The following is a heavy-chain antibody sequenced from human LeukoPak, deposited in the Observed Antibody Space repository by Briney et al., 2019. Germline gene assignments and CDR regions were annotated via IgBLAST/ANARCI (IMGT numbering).Heavy chain of an antibody. J-gene: IGHJ4*02. Sequence: PGGSLRLSCAASGFTFSNYGLSWVRQAPGKGLEWVSAISGSGRTSNYADSVKGRFTISRDNSKNTLYLQMNSLRAEDTAVYYCAKDEYSYDDSGYDPTRLSTFDYWGQGTLVTVSS. CDR3: AKDEYSYDDSGYDPTRLSTFDY. CDR1: GFTFSNYG. D-gene: IGHD3-22*01. V-gene: IGHV3-23*01. CDR2: ISGSGRTS.